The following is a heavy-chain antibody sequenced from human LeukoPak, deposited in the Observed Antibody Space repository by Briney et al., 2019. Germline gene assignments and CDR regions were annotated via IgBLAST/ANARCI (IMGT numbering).Heavy chain of an antibody. Sequence: SQTLSLTCTVSGGSISSGGYYWSRIRQHPGKGLEWIGYIYYSGSTYYNPSLKSRVTISVDTSKNQFSLKLSSETAADTAVYYCARGARYCSGGSCWFDPWGQGTLVTVSS. D-gene: IGHD2-15*01. CDR2: IYYSGST. J-gene: IGHJ5*02. V-gene: IGHV4-31*03. CDR3: ARGARYCSGGSCWFDP. CDR1: GGSISSGGYY.